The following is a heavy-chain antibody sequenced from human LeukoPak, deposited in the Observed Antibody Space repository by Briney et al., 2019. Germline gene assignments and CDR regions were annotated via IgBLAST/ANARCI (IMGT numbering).Heavy chain of an antibody. V-gene: IGHV1-46*01. D-gene: IGHD2-15*01. Sequence: ASVKVSCKASGYTFTSYYMHWVRQARGQGLEWMGIISPSGGSTSYAQKFQGKVTMTRDPSTSTVYMELSSLRSEDTAVYYCARVYCSGGSCYSNAFDIWGQGTMVTVSS. CDR2: ISPSGGST. J-gene: IGHJ3*02. CDR3: ARVYCSGGSCYSNAFDI. CDR1: GYTFTSYY.